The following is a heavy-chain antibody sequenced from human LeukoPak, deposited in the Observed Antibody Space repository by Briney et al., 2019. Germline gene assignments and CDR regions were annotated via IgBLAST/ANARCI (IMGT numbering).Heavy chain of an antibody. CDR2: LNAGNGNT. Sequence: GASVKVSCKASGYTFNSYSIHWVRQAPGQRLEWMGWLNAGNGNTEYSQKFQGRVSITWDTTATIAYMELSSLESEDTAIYFCARESPETWYTVTEFYFDYWGQGALVTVSS. CDR3: ARESPETWYTVTEFYFDY. CDR1: GYTFNSYS. D-gene: IGHD4-11*01. V-gene: IGHV1-3*01. J-gene: IGHJ4*02.